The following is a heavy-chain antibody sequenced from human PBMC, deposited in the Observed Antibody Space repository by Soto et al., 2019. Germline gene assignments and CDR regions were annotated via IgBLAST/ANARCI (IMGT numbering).Heavy chain of an antibody. J-gene: IGHJ5*02. CDR1: GFTFSSYA. V-gene: IGHV3-23*01. CDR3: AKWVRNWFDP. D-gene: IGHD2-21*01. CDR2: ISASGGNT. Sequence: EVQLLESGGGFLQPGGSLRLSCAASGFTFSSYAMTWVHQAPEKGLEWVSAISASGGNTYYTDSVKGRFTISRDNSKNTLYLQMNSLRAEDTAVYYCAKWVRNWFDPWGQGTLVTVSS.